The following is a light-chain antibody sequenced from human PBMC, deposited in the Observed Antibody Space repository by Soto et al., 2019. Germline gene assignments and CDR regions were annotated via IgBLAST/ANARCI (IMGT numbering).Light chain of an antibody. Sequence: EIVLTQSPGTLSLSPGDRATFSCRTSQTVNTEFLAWYQQRPGLAPRLLIHGTSNRATGIPDRFSGSGSGTEFTLTISSLQSEDFAVYYCQQYNNWPPWTFGQGTKVEIK. J-gene: IGKJ1*01. CDR1: QTVNTEF. CDR3: QQYNNWPPWT. V-gene: IGKV3D-15*01. CDR2: GTS.